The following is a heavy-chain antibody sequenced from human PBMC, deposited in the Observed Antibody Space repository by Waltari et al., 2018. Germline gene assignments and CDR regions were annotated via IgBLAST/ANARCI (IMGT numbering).Heavy chain of an antibody. CDR1: GFTFSTYD. Sequence: EVQLVESGGGLVQPGGSLRLSCVASGFTFSTYDMHWVRQATGKGLEWVSGIDTAGDTYYPGSVKGRFTISRENAKNSLYLQMNSLRAGDTAVYYCARDLGLYGMDVWGQGTTVTVSS. CDR2: IDTAGDT. V-gene: IGHV3-13*01. CDR3: ARDLGLYGMDV. D-gene: IGHD7-27*01. J-gene: IGHJ6*01.